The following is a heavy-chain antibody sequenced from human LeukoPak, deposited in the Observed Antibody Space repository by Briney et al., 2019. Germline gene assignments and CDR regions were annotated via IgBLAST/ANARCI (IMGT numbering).Heavy chain of an antibody. Sequence: PSETLSLTCTVSGDSISGYYWTWIRQPPGKGLEWIGYVYTSGSTNYNPSLKSRVTISVDTSKNQFSPKLSSVTAADTALYYCARLKTSFNYFDYWGQGTLVTVPS. D-gene: IGHD6-6*01. J-gene: IGHJ4*02. CDR3: ARLKTSFNYFDY. CDR2: VYTSGST. CDR1: GDSISGYY. V-gene: IGHV4-4*09.